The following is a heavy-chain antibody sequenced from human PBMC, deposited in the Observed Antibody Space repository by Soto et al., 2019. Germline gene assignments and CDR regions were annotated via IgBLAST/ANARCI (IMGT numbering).Heavy chain of an antibody. Sequence: SETLSLTCTVSGGSISSSSYYWGWIRQPPGKGLEWIGSIYYSGSTYYNPSLKSRVTISVDTSKNQFSLKLSSVTAADTAVYYCARHQKDYDILTGYYYYGMDVWGQGTTVTVSS. CDR2: IYYSGST. V-gene: IGHV4-39*01. D-gene: IGHD3-9*01. J-gene: IGHJ6*02. CDR3: ARHQKDYDILTGYYYYGMDV. CDR1: GGSISSSSYY.